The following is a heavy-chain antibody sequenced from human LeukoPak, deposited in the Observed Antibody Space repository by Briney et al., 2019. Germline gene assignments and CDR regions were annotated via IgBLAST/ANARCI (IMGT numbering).Heavy chain of an antibody. CDR1: GFSLSTSGVG. D-gene: IGHD3-10*01. V-gene: IGHV2-5*01. Sequence: SGPTLVNPTQTLTLTCTFSGFSLSTSGVGVGWIRQPPGKALEWLALIYWNDDKRYSPSLKSRLTITKDTSKNQVVLTMTNMDPVDTATYYCARSSGSYYTPHWFDPWGQGTLVTVSS. CDR3: ARSSGSYYTPHWFDP. CDR2: IYWNDDK. J-gene: IGHJ5*02.